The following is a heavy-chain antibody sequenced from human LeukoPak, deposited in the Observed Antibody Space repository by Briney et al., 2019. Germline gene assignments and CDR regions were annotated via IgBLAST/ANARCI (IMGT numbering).Heavy chain of an antibody. Sequence: GGSLRLSCAASGFTFSSYAMSWVRQAPGKGLEWVSAISGSGGSTYYADSVKGRFTIPRDNSKNTLYLQMNSLRAEDTAVYYCAKDSRIAVAGTVDYWGQGTLVTVSS. V-gene: IGHV3-23*01. D-gene: IGHD6-19*01. CDR3: AKDSRIAVAGTVDY. CDR2: ISGSGGST. CDR1: GFTFSSYA. J-gene: IGHJ4*02.